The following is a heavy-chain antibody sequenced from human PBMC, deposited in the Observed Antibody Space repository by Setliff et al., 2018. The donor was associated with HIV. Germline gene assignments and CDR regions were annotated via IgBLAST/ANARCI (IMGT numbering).Heavy chain of an antibody. CDR2: VKSPTDGGTT. V-gene: IGHV3-15*07. CDR1: GFTFNRAW. D-gene: IGHD4-4*01. J-gene: IGHJ4*02. CDR3: ARVDSNYEKFDC. Sequence: PGGSLRLSCALSGFTFNRAWMNWVRQAPGKGLEWVGRVKSPTDGGTTDYAAPVHGRFTISIDDSRNTLYLQMNGLKTEDTGVYYCARVDSNYEKFDCWGQGSLVTVSS.